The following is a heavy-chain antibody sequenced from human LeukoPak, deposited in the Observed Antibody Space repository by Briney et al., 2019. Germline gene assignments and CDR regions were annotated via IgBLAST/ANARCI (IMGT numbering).Heavy chain of an antibody. J-gene: IGHJ6*02. CDR1: GFTFSSYA. D-gene: IGHD3-10*01. CDR2: ISYDGSNK. CDR3: ARDMYNYGSGSYYYYYYGMDV. Sequence: PGGSLRLSCAASGFTFSSYAMHWVLQAPGKGLEWVAVISYDGSNKYYADSVKGRFTISRDNSKNTLYLQMNSLRAEDTAVYYCARDMYNYGSGSYYYYYYGMDVWGQGTTVTVSS. V-gene: IGHV3-30-3*01.